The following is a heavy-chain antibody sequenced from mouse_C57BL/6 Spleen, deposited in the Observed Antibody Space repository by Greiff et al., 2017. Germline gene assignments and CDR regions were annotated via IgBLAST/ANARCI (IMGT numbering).Heavy chain of an antibody. V-gene: IGHV1-82*01. J-gene: IGHJ4*01. D-gene: IGHD1-1*01. Sequence: VQGVESGPELVKPGASVKISCKASGYAFSSSWMNWVKQRPGKGLEWIGRIYPGDGDTNYNGKFKGKATMTADKSYSTAYMQLSSLTSEDSAVYVCARDYCSSSYAIDDWGQGTSVTVSS. CDR3: ARDYCSSSYAIDD. CDR1: GYAFSSSW. CDR2: IYPGDGDT.